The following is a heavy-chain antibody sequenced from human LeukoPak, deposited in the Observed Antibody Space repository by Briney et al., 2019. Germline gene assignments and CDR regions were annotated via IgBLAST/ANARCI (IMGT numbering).Heavy chain of an antibody. Sequence: GGSLRLSFAASGFTFSDYYMSWIRQAPGKGLEWISYISSSGSHISYADSVKGRFTISRDSAKNSLYLQMNSLRVEDTAVYYCARRPYSSSWYYFDYWGQGTLVAVSS. V-gene: IGHV3-11*04. D-gene: IGHD6-13*01. CDR3: ARRPYSSSWYYFDY. J-gene: IGHJ4*02. CDR2: ISSSGSHI. CDR1: GFTFSDYY.